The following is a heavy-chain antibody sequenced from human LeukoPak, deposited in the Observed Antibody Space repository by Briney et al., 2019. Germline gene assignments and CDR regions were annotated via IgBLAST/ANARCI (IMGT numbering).Heavy chain of an antibody. V-gene: IGHV4-39*07. CDR2: IYYSGST. J-gene: IGHJ3*02. CDR3: ASIPGAFDI. CDR1: GGSISSSSYY. Sequence: SETLSLTCTVSGGSISSSSYYWGWIRQPPGKGLEWIGSIYYSGSTYYNPSLKSRVTISVDTSKNQFSLKLSSVTAADTAVYYCASIPGAFDIWGQGTMVTVSS. D-gene: IGHD2-21*01.